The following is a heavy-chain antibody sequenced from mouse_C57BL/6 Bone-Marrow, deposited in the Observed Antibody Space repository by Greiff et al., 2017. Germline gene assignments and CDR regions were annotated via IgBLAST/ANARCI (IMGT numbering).Heavy chain of an antibody. D-gene: IGHD1-1*01. Sequence: EVKLMESGGGLVQPGRSLKLSCAASGFTFSDYYMYWVRQTPEKRLEWVAYISNGGGSTYYPDTVKGRFTISSDNAKNTLYLQMSRLKSECTAMYDCARQAGSPWYFDVWGTGTTVTVSS. CDR1: GFTFSDYY. CDR2: ISNGGGST. V-gene: IGHV5-12*01. J-gene: IGHJ1*03. CDR3: ARQAGSPWYFDV.